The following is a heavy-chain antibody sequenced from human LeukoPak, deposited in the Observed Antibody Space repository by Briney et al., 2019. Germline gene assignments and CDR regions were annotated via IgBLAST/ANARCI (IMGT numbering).Heavy chain of an antibody. CDR1: GYTFTSYD. J-gene: IGHJ6*03. V-gene: IGHV1-8*01. D-gene: IGHD3-10*01. Sequence: ASVKVSCKASGYTFTSYDINWVRQATGQGLEWMGWMNPNSGNTGYAQKFQGRVTMTRNTSISTAYMELSSLRSEDTAVYYCARGPRITLVRGGQWYYYMDVWGKGTTVTISS. CDR3: ARGPRITLVRGGQWYYYMDV. CDR2: MNPNSGNT.